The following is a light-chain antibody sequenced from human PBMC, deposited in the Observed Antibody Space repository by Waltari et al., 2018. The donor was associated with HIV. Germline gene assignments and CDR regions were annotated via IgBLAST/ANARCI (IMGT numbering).Light chain of an antibody. CDR3: QSSDIRLHGLWV. J-gene: IGLJ3*02. Sequence: QSLLTQPPSVSATPGQRITISCPGTKSTIRTGHDVHWYRQLPGTAPRLLIFANSNRPSGVPDRISGSKSTASASLAITGLQAEDEGYYYCQSSDIRLHGLWVFGGGTKVTVL. V-gene: IGLV1-40*01. CDR2: ANS. CDR1: KSTIRTGHD.